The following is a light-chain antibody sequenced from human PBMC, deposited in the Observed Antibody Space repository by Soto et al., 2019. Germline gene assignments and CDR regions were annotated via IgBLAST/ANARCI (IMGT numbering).Light chain of an antibody. CDR3: QQYNNWPPWT. CDR2: HAS. V-gene: IGKV3-15*01. CDR1: QSVSSN. Sequence: EIVMTQSPATLSVSPGEGATLSCRASQSVSSNLAWYQHKPGQAPRLLIYHASTRATGIPARFSGSGSGTEFTLTLSSLQSEDLSVYFCQQYNNWPPWTFGQGTKVEI. J-gene: IGKJ1*01.